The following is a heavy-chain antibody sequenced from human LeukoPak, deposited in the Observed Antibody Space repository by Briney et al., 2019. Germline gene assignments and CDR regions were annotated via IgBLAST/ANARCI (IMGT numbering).Heavy chain of an antibody. Sequence: PSETLSLTCAVYGGSFSGYYWSWIRQPPGKGLEWIGEINHSGSTNYNPSLKSRVTISVDTSKNQFSLKLSSVTAADTAVYCCARNQPYSSSWYFKYGNWFDPWGQGTLVTVSS. D-gene: IGHD6-13*01. CDR3: ARNQPYSSSWYFKYGNWFDP. V-gene: IGHV4-34*01. CDR1: GGSFSGYY. J-gene: IGHJ5*02. CDR2: INHSGST.